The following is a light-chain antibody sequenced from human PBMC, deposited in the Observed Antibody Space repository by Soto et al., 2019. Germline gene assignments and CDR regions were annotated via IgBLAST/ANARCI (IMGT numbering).Light chain of an antibody. Sequence: DIQMTQSPSTLSASVGDRVTITCRASQSISSWLAWYQQKPGKAPKLLIYKAPSLESGVPSRYSGSGSGTEFTLTISSLQSDDFATYYCQQYNSYPGTFGQGTKVEIK. V-gene: IGKV1-5*03. CDR1: QSISSW. CDR2: KAP. J-gene: IGKJ1*01. CDR3: QQYNSYPGT.